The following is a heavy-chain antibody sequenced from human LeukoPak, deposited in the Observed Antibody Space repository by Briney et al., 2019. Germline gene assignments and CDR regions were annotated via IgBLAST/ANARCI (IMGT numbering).Heavy chain of an antibody. Sequence: ASVNVSCKASGYTFTGYYMHWVRQAPGQGLEWMGWINPNSGGTNYAQKFQGWVTMTRDTSISTAYMELSRLRSDDTAVYYCARGTRSTLGHIVVVTAIPPWYFDLWGRGTLVTASS. D-gene: IGHD2-21*02. J-gene: IGHJ2*01. CDR2: INPNSGGT. V-gene: IGHV1-2*04. CDR3: ARGTRSTLGHIVVVTAIPPWYFDL. CDR1: GYTFTGYY.